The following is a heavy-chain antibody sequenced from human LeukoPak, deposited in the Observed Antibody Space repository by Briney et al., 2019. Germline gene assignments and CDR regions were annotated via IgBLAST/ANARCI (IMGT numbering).Heavy chain of an antibody. CDR1: GFTFSSYG. Sequence: GGSLRLSCAASGFTFSSYGMHWVRQAPGKGLEWVSAISGSGGSTYYADSVKGRFTISRDNSKNTLYLQMNSLRAEDTAVYYCAKGPYDYVWGSYRLDYWGQGTLVTVSS. V-gene: IGHV3-23*01. CDR2: ISGSGGST. CDR3: AKGPYDYVWGSYRLDY. J-gene: IGHJ4*02. D-gene: IGHD3-16*02.